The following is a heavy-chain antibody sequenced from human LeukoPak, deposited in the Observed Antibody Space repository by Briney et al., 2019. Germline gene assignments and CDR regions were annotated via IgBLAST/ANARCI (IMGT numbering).Heavy chain of an antibody. CDR2: IYHSGST. CDR3: ARDLWFGAFDY. D-gene: IGHD3-10*01. V-gene: IGHV4-38-2*02. Sequence: SETLSLTCAVSGYSISSGYYWGWIRPPPGKGLEWIGSIYHSGSTYYNPSLKSRVTISVDTSKNQFSLKLSSVTAADTAVYYCARDLWFGAFDYWGQGTLVTVSS. CDR1: GYSISSGYY. J-gene: IGHJ4*02.